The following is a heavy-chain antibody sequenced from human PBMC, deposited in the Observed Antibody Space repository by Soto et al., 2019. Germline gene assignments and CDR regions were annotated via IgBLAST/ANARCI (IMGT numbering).Heavy chain of an antibody. D-gene: IGHD2-15*01. CDR2: IYWDDDK. J-gene: IGHJ4*02. CDR3: AHRLCDSSCYWDVGFFDY. CDR1: GFSLSTSGVG. Sequence: QITLKESGPTLVKPTQTLTLTCTFSGFSLSTSGVGVGWIRQPPGKALECLALIYWDDDKRYSPSLKSRLSVTKATSKNQVVLTMTNMDPVDTGTYYCAHRLCDSSCYWDVGFFDYWGQGTLVTVSS. V-gene: IGHV2-5*02.